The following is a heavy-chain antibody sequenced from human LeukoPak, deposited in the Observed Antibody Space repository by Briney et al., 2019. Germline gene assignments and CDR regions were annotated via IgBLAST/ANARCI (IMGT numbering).Heavy chain of an antibody. D-gene: IGHD3-22*01. V-gene: IGHV4-4*07. CDR3: ARDRYYYDSGGGRGLDY. CDR2: IHTSGST. J-gene: IGHJ4*02. Sequence: SETLSLTCTVSGGSISGYYWSWIRQPAGKGLEWIGRIHTSGSTNYIPSLKSRVTMSGDTSKNQFSLKLSSVTAADTAVYYCARDRYYYDSGGGRGLDYWGQGTLVTVSS. CDR1: GGSISGYY.